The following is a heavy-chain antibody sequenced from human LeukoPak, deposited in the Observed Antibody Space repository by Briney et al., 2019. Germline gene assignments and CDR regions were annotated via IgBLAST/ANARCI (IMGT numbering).Heavy chain of an antibody. V-gene: IGHV3-48*04. CDR1: GFTFTTYG. Sequence: GGSLRLSCSASGFTFTTYGMNWVRQAPGKGLEWVSYISSSGSTIYYADSVKGRFTISRDNAKNSLYLQMNSLRAEDTAVYYCAREFHPFSPIVATINWFDPWGQGTLVTVSS. D-gene: IGHD5-12*01. CDR2: ISSSGSTI. CDR3: AREFHPFSPIVATINWFDP. J-gene: IGHJ5*02.